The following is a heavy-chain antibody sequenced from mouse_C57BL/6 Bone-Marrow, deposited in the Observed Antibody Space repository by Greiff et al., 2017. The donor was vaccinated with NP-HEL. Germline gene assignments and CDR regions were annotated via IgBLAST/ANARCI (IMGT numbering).Heavy chain of an antibody. CDR3: ARRLYDGSSRGFAY. CDR2: INPNYGTT. J-gene: IGHJ3*01. CDR1: GYSFTDYN. Sequence: QLQESGPELVKPGASVKISCKASGYSFTDYNMNWVKQSNGKSLEWIGVINPNYGTTSYNQKFKGKATLTVDQSSSTAYMQLNSLTSEDSAVYYCARRLYDGSSRGFAYWGQGTLVTVSA. V-gene: IGHV1-39*01. D-gene: IGHD1-1*01.